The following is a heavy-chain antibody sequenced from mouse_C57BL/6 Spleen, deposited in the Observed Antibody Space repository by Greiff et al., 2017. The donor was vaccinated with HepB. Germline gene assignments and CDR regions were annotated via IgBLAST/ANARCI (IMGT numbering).Heavy chain of an antibody. CDR1: GFTFSDYG. CDR2: ISSGSSTI. CDR3: AIYYDYDGSYAMDY. D-gene: IGHD2-4*01. Sequence: EVKLMESGGGLVKPGGSLKLSCAASGFTFSDYGMHWVRQAPEKGLEWVAYISSGSSTIYYADTVKGRFTISRDNAKNTLFLQMTSLRSEDTAMYYCAIYYDYDGSYAMDYWGQGTSVTVSS. V-gene: IGHV5-17*01. J-gene: IGHJ4*01.